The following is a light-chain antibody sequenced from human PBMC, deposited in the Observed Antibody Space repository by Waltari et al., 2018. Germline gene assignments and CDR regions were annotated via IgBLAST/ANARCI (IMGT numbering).Light chain of an antibody. V-gene: IGLV2-14*01. J-gene: IGLJ3*02. CDR2: EVS. CDR1: SRDVCVYNY. Sequence: QSALTQPASVSGSPGQSITLPCTGPSRDVCVYNYVSWYQQHPGKAPKLIIYEVSNRPSGVSNRFSGSKSGNTASLTFSGLQAEDEADYYCASYTSSDSWVFGGGTKLTVL. CDR3: ASYTSSDSWV.